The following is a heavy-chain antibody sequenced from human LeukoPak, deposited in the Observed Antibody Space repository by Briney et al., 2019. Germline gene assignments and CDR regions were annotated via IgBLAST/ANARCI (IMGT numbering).Heavy chain of an antibody. Sequence: PGGSLRLSCAASGFTFDDYGMSWVRQAPGKGLEWVSGINWNGGSTGYADSVKGRFAISRDNAKNSLYLQMNSLRAGDTALYYCARERTYYYDSNPDYFDYWGQGTLVTVSS. J-gene: IGHJ4*02. CDR1: GFTFDDYG. CDR2: INWNGGST. D-gene: IGHD3-22*01. CDR3: ARERTYYYDSNPDYFDY. V-gene: IGHV3-20*04.